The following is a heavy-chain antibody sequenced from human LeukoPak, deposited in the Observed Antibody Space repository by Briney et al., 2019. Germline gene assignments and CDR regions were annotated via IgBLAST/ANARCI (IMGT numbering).Heavy chain of an antibody. D-gene: IGHD5-18*01. CDR3: ARDVGVGYSYAFDF. V-gene: IGHV1-3*01. Sequence: ASVKVSCKASGYTFTSYAMHWVRQAPGQSLDWMGGINAGNGNTKYSQRFQGRVTISRDTSASTVYMALSSLKSEDTAIYYCARDVGVGYSYAFDFWGQGTLVTVSS. CDR2: INAGNGNT. CDR1: GYTFTSYA. J-gene: IGHJ4*02.